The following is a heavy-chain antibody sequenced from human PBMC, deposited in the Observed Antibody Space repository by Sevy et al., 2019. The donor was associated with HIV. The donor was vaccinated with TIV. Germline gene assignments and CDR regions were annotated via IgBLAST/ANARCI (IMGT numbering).Heavy chain of an antibody. J-gene: IGHJ4*02. CDR2: ISGSGVST. V-gene: IGHV3-23*01. D-gene: IGHD5-18*01. CDR1: GFTFSSYA. Sequence: GGSLRLSCAASGFTFSSYAMSWVRQAPGKGLEWVSAISGSGVSTFYADSVKGSFTISRDNSKNTLYLQMNSLRTEDTAVYYCAKGDTPMLRFGYFDYWGQGTLVTVSS. CDR3: AKGDTPMLRFGYFDY.